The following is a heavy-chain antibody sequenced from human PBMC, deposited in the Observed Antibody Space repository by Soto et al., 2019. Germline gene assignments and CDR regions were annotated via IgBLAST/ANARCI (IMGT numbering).Heavy chain of an antibody. V-gene: IGHV1-3*01. CDR2: INAGNGNT. Sequence: ASVKVSCKASGYTFTSYAMHWVRQAPGQRLEWMGWINAGNGNTKYSQKFQGRVTITRDTSASTAYMELGSLRSEDTAVYYCARDHVVVAATPNRNAFDIWGQGTKVTVSS. CDR1: GYTFTSYA. J-gene: IGHJ3*02. CDR3: ARDHVVVAATPNRNAFDI. D-gene: IGHD2-15*01.